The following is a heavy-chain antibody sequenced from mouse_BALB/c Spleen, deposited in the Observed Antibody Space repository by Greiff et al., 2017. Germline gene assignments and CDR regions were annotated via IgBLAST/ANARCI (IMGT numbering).Heavy chain of an antibody. J-gene: IGHJ2*01. CDR2: IRSKSNNYAT. V-gene: IGHV10-1*02. Sequence: EVKVVESGGGLVQPKGSLKLSCAASGFTFNTYAMNWVRQAPGKGLEWVARIRSKSNNYATYYADSVKDRFTISRDDSQSMLYLQMNNLKTEDTAMYYCVRQTGYPYYFDDWGQGTTLTVSS. CDR1: GFTFNTYA. D-gene: IGHD1-2*01. CDR3: VRQTGYPYYFDD.